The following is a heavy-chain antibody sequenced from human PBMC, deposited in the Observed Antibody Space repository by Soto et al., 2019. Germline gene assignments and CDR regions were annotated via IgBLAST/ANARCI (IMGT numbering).Heavy chain of an antibody. J-gene: IGHJ6*02. V-gene: IGHV4-59*01. CDR3: ARTTVTTSGRYYYYYGMDV. CDR1: GGSISSYY. CDR2: IYYSGST. Sequence: SETLSLTCTVSGGSISSYYWSWIRQPSGQGLEWIGYIYYSGSTNYNPSLKSRVTISVDTSKNQFSLKLSSVTAADTAVYYCARTTVTTSGRYYYYYGMDVWGQGTTVTVSS. D-gene: IGHD4-17*01.